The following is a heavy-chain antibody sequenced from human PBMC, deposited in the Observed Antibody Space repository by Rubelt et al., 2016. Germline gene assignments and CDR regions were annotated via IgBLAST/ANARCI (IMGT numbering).Heavy chain of an antibody. CDR2: ISSGSNII. CDR1: GFSIDTYS. Sequence: VQLVESGGGLVQPGGSLRLSCAVSGFSIDTYSMYWVRQAPGQGLEWVSYISSGSNIIYYVDSVKGRFTISRDNAKNSLFVPMNSLRSEDTAVYYCATGTTAFDYYYYYMDVWGRGTTVTVSS. V-gene: IGHV3-48*04. D-gene: IGHD1-14*01. J-gene: IGHJ6*03. CDR3: ATGTTAFDYYYYYMDV.